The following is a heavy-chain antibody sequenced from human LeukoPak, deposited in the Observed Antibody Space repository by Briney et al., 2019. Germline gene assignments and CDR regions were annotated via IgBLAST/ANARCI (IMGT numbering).Heavy chain of an antibody. Sequence: GGSLRLSCAASGFTVSSNYMSWVRQAPGKGLEWVSVIYSGGSTYYADSVKGRFTISRDNSKNTLYLQMNSLRAEDTAVYYCAIIAAAGTLFDYWGQGTLVTVSS. J-gene: IGHJ4*02. CDR1: GFTVSSNY. D-gene: IGHD6-13*01. V-gene: IGHV3-53*01. CDR2: IYSGGST. CDR3: AIIAAAGTLFDY.